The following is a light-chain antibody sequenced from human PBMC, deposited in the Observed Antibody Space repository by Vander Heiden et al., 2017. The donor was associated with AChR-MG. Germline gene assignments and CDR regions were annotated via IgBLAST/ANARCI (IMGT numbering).Light chain of an antibody. CDR2: WAS. CDR1: QSVLYSSNNKNY. J-gene: IGKJ3*01. Sequence: DIVMTPSPDALAGSLGERATINCKSSQSVLYSSNNKNYLAWFQQKPGQPPKLLIYWASTRESGVPDRFSGSGSGTDFTLTISSLQAEDVAVYYCQQYYSTPFTFGHGTKVDIK. V-gene: IGKV4-1*01. CDR3: QQYYSTPFT.